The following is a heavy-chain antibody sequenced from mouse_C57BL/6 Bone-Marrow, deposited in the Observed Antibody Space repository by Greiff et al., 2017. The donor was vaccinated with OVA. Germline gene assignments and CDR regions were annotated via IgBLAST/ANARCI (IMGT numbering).Heavy chain of an antibody. CDR1: GYTFTSYW. V-gene: IGHV1-69*01. CDR2: IDPSDSYT. J-gene: IGHJ2*01. Sequence: VQLQQPGAELVMPGASVKLSCKASGYTFTSYWMHWVKQRPGQGLEWIGEIDPSDSYTNYNQKFKGQSTVTVDKSSSTAYMQLSSLTTEDSAVYYCARGDGRVSDYWGQGTTLTVSS. CDR3: ARGDGRVSDY.